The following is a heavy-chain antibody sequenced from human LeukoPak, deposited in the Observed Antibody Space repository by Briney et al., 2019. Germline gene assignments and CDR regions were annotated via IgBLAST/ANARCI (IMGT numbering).Heavy chain of an antibody. Sequence: GASVKVSCKASGYTFTSYGISWVRQAPGQGLEWMGWISAYNGNTNYAQKLQGRVTMTTDTSTSTAYMELRSLRSDDTAVYYCARVPAFYYDILTGYYNWDGNCFDPWGQGTLVTVSS. CDR1: GYTFTSYG. D-gene: IGHD3-9*01. J-gene: IGHJ5*02. V-gene: IGHV1-18*01. CDR3: ARVPAFYYDILTGYYNWDGNCFDP. CDR2: ISAYNGNT.